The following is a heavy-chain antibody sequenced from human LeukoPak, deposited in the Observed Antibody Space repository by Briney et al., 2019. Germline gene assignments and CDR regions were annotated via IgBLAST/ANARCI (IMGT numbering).Heavy chain of an antibody. V-gene: IGHV3-23*01. CDR1: GFTFSSYS. CDR3: AKGGGSGSYSRIDY. J-gene: IGHJ4*02. D-gene: IGHD3-10*01. Sequence: GGSLRLSCAASGFTFSSYSMSWVRQAPGKGLEWVSSISGSGGRTYYADSAKGRSTISRDNSKSTPYLQMNTLRVDDTAVYYCAKGGGSGSYSRIDYWGQGTLVTVSS. CDR2: ISGSGGRT.